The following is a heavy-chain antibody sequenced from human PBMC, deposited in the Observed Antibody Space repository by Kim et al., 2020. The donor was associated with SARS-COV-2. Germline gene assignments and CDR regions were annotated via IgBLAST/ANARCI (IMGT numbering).Heavy chain of an antibody. CDR2: IYYSGST. CDR1: GDSISSGGYY. D-gene: IGHD3-22*01. V-gene: IGHV4-31*03. CDR3: AREGYDSSGSLDY. J-gene: IGHJ4*02. Sequence: SETLSLTCTVSGDSISSGGYYWSWIRQHPGKGLEWIGYIYYSGSTYYNPSLKSRVTISVDTSKNQFSLKLSSVTAADTAVYYCAREGYDSSGSLDYWGQGTLVTVSS.